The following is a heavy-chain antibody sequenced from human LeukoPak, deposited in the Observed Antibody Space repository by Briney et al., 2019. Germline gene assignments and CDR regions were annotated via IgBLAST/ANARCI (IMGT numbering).Heavy chain of an antibody. J-gene: IGHJ4*02. Sequence: GGSLRLSCAASGFTFSSYAMSWVRQAPGKGLEWVSAISGSGGSTYYADSVKGRFTISRDNSKNTLYLQMNSLRAEDTAVYYCAKDRFTMVFFNYYFDYWGQGTLVTVSS. CDR1: GFTFSSYA. CDR2: ISGSGGST. CDR3: AKDRFTMVFFNYYFDY. D-gene: IGHD3-10*01. V-gene: IGHV3-23*01.